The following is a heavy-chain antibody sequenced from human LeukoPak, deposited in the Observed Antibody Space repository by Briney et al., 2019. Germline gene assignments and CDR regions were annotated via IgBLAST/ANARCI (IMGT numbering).Heavy chain of an antibody. J-gene: IGHJ6*02. D-gene: IGHD6-6*01. Sequence: SETLSLTCSVSGGSISNYYWSWIRQPPGKGLEWIGYIYYSGSTYYNPSLKSRVTISVDTSKNQFSLKLSSVTAADTAVYYCARDSSSSPYYYYGMGVWGQGTTVTVSS. CDR3: ARDSSSSPYYYYGMGV. V-gene: IGHV4-59*12. CDR2: IYYSGST. CDR1: GGSISNYY.